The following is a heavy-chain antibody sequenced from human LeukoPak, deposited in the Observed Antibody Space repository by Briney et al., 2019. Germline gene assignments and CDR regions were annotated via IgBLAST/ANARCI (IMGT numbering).Heavy chain of an antibody. V-gene: IGHV5-10-1*01. CDR1: GYSFTSSW. CDR2: IDPSDSYT. D-gene: IGHD4-17*01. J-gene: IGHJ3*02. Sequence: GESLKISCKGSGYSFTSSWISWVRQMPGKGLEWMGRIDPSDSYTNYSPSFQGHVTISDDKSISTAYLQWSSLKASDTAMYYCAKQRGRDYGVDAFYIWGQRTIV. CDR3: AKQRGRDYGVDAFYI.